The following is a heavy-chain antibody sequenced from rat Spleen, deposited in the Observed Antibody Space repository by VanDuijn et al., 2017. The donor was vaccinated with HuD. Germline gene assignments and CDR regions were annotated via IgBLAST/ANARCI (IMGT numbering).Heavy chain of an antibody. CDR1: GFTFSDYG. CDR3: ARHYYYDGYWFAY. J-gene: IGHJ3*01. CDR2: IIYDDTT. Sequence: EVQLVESGGGLVQPGRSLKISCAASGFTFSDYGMAWVRQAPKKGLEWVATIIYDDTTYYQDSVKGRFTITRDNAKSTLYLQMDGLRSEDTATYYCARHYYYDGYWFAYWGQGTLVTVSS. D-gene: IGHD1-12*03. V-gene: IGHV5-17*01.